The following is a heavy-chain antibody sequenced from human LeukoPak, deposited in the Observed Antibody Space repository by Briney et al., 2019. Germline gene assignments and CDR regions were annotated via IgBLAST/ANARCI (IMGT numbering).Heavy chain of an antibody. J-gene: IGHJ5*01. CDR1: GFTFSSYW. CDR2: INSDGSST. V-gene: IGHV3-74*01. Sequence: GGSLRLSCAASGFTFSSYWVHWVRQAPGKGLVWVSRINSDGSSTSYADSVKGRFTISRDNAKNTLYLQMNSLRVEDTAVYYCARDPAPQGWFDSWGQGTLVIVSS. CDR3: ARDPAPQGWFDS.